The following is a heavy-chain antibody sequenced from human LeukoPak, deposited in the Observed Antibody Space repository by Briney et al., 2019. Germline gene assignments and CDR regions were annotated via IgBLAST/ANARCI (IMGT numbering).Heavy chain of an antibody. CDR2: SRNKANSHTT. CDR3: ARDGEKRGSSAFDS. D-gene: IGHD2-15*01. V-gene: IGHV3-72*01. J-gene: IGHJ3*01. CDR1: GFTLRDQY. Sequence: GGSLRLSCAGSGFTLRDQYMDWVRQAPGKGLEWIGRSRNKANSHTTGYAASVKDRFTISRDDSGDLMYLQMNSLKIEDTAVYFCARDGEKRGSSAFDSWGQGTEVTVSS.